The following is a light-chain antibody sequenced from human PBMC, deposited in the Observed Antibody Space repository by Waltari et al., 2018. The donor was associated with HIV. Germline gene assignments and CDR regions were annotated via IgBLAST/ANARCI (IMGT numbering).Light chain of an antibody. CDR2: DVT. J-gene: IGLJ3*02. CDR1: SLNVGGYNY. V-gene: IGLV2-11*01. CDR3: CSYAGSYTWV. Sequence: QSALTQPRSVSGSPGQSVTISCTGTSLNVGGYNYVSWFQQHPAKAPKLIIYDVTQRPSGAPDRFSASKSGNTASLTISGLQAGDEADYFCCSYAGSYTWVFGTGTELTVL.